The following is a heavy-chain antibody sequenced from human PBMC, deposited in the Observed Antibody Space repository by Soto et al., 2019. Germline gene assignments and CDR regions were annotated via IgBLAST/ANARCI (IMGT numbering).Heavy chain of an antibody. D-gene: IGHD3-3*01. CDR1: GGSISSGGYY. Sequence: TLSLTCAVSGGSISSGGYYWSWIRQHPGKGLEWIGYIYYSGSTYYNPSLKSRVTISVDTSKNQFSLKLSSVTAADTAVYYCARAGSGYDFWSGYYTGSRFDYWGQGTLVTVSS. CDR3: ARAGSGYDFWSGYYTGSRFDY. CDR2: IYYSGST. J-gene: IGHJ4*02. V-gene: IGHV4-31*11.